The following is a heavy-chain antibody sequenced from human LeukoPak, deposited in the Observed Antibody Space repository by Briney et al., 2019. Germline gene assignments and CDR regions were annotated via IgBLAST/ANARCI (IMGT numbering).Heavy chain of an antibody. V-gene: IGHV3-64D*06. CDR2: INSNGGTT. Sequence: GGSLRLSCSASGITLSSHAMHWVRPAPGKGLEYVSAINSNGGTTYYADSVKGRFTISRDNSKNTLSLQMSSLRPEDTAVYYCVKDLGLTEYYTAFDFWGRGTLVTVSS. J-gene: IGHJ4*02. CDR1: GITLSSHA. CDR3: VKDLGLTEYYTAFDF. D-gene: IGHD3-9*01.